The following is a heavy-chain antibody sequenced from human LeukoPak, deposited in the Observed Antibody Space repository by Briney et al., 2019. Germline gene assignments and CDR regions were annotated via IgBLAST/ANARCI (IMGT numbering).Heavy chain of an antibody. J-gene: IGHJ6*03. V-gene: IGHV4-34*01. CDR2: INHSGST. CDR3: ARGLINYYYYYMDA. CDR1: GGSFSGYY. Sequence: SETLSLTCAVYGGSFSGYYWSWIRQPPGKGLEWIGEINHSGSTNYNPSLKSRVTISVDTSKNQFSLKLSSVTAADTAVYYCARGLINYYYYYMDAWGKGTTVTVSS. D-gene: IGHD3-22*01.